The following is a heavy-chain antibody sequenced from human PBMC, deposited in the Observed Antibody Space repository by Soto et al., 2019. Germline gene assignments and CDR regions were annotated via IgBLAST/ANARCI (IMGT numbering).Heavy chain of an antibody. D-gene: IGHD6-13*01. CDR1: GGSISSYY. CDR3: ARDLGSSSWRPNYFDY. Sequence: SETLSLTCTVSGGSISSYYWSWIRQPPGKGLEWIGYIYYSGSTNYNPSLKGRVTISVDTSKNQLSLKLSSVTAADTAVYYCARDLGSSSWRPNYFDYWGQGTLVTVSS. CDR2: IYYSGST. J-gene: IGHJ4*02. V-gene: IGHV4-59*01.